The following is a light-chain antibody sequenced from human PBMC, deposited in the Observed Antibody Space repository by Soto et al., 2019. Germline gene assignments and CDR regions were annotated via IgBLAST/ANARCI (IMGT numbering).Light chain of an antibody. Sequence: QAVVTQEHSLTVSPGGTVTLTCGSSTGAVTSGHYPYWFQQKPGQAPRTLIYDTSNKHSWTPARFSGSLLGCKAALTLSGAQPEDEAEYYCLLSYSGARSVVFGGGTKLTVL. J-gene: IGLJ2*01. CDR2: DTS. CDR1: TGAVTSGHY. CDR3: LLSYSGARSVV. V-gene: IGLV7-46*01.